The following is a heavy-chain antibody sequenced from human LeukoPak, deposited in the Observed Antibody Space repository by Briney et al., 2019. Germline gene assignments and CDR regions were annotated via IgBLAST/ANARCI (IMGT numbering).Heavy chain of an antibody. CDR1: GFTFSNYW. D-gene: IGHD5-12*01. Sequence: GGSLRLSCAASGFTFSNYWMSWVRQAPGKGLEWVSVIYSGGSTYYADSVKGRFTISRDNSKNTLYLQMNSLRAEDTAVYYCARVSIVALDYWGQGTLVTVSS. V-gene: IGHV3-66*01. J-gene: IGHJ4*02. CDR3: ARVSIVALDY. CDR2: IYSGGST.